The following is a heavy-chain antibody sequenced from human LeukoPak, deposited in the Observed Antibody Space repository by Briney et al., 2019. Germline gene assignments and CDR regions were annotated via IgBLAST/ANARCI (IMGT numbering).Heavy chain of an antibody. CDR1: GFTFSSYA. J-gene: IGHJ6*04. CDR3: ARGPTMKMDV. Sequence: PGGSLRLSCAASGFTFSSYAMHWVRQAPGKGLEWVSSINSRSSYLYYADSVKGRITISRDNARNSLYLQMNSLRAEDTAVYYCARGPTMKMDVWGKGTTVTVSS. V-gene: IGHV3-21*01. D-gene: IGHD3-22*01. CDR2: INSRSSYL.